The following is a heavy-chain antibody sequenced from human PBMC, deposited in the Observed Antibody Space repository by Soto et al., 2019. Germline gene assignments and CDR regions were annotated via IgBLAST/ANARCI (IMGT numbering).Heavy chain of an antibody. V-gene: IGHV3-23*01. CDR3: ARGAVYGTDNSDRGTDV. D-gene: IGHD4-17*01. CDR1: GFNFNGYG. CDR2: INFFLGKT. J-gene: IGHJ6*02. Sequence: GGSLRLSCASSGFNFNGYGISGGRQSPEKGLEWVASINFFLGKTYYADSVKGRSTISKDDAKETVYLHLNSLRDDDTAIYYSARGAVYGTDNSDRGTDVWGQGSRVTVSS.